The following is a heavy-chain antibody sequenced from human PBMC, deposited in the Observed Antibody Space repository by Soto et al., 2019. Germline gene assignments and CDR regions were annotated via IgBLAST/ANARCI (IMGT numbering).Heavy chain of an antibody. CDR2: ISAYNGNT. J-gene: IGHJ4*02. D-gene: IGHD2-2*01. CDR1: GYTFTSYG. CDR3: ASDAALVLNDY. Sequence: QVQLVQSGAEVKKPGSSVKVSCKASGYTFTSYGISWGRQAPGQGLVWMGRISAYNGNTEYAQKLQGRVTMNIDTYPSTAYMELRSLRFEATAVYYCASDAALVLNDYWSKGTMVTVSS. V-gene: IGHV1-18*01.